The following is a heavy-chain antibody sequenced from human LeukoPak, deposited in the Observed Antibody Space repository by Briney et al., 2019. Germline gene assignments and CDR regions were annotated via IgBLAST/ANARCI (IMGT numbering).Heavy chain of an antibody. J-gene: IGHJ4*02. CDR2: IWYDGSNK. CDR1: GFNFSSYG. CDR3: ARDAGRQTTTWYLDL. V-gene: IGHV3-33*01. Sequence: GRSLRLSCAASGFNFSSYGMNWVRQAPGKGLEWVAGIWYDGSNKYYRDSAKGRFTISRDNSKNTLYLQMNSLRGEDTAVFYCARDAGRQTTTWYLDLWGQGTLVTVSS. D-gene: IGHD1-14*01.